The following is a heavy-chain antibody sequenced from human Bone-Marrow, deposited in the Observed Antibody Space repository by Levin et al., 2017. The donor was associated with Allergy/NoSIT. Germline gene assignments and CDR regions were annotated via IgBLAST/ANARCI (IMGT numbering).Heavy chain of an antibody. V-gene: IGHV2-70*11. J-gene: IGHJ4*02. CDR2: IDWDGDT. CDR1: GFSLTTSGMC. D-gene: IGHD5-12*01. CDR3: ARISGYERPYDS. Sequence: RVSGPTLVKPTQTLTLTCTFSGFSLTTSGMCVGWIRQPPGKALEWLARIDWDGDTYYSASLETRLTISAETSKKQVVLTMTNMDPVDTATYYCARISGYERPYDSWGQGTLVTVSS.